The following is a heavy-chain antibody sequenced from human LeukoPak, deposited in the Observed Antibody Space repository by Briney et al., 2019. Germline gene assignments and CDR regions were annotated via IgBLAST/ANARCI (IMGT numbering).Heavy chain of an antibody. D-gene: IGHD6-6*01. CDR2: IIPIFGTA. V-gene: IGHV1-69*05. CDR3: ARVTARITLDY. CDR1: GYTFTSYA. Sequence: GASVKVSRKASGYTFTSYAISWVRQAPGQGLEWMGGIIPIFGTANYAQKFQGRVTITTDESTSTAYMELSSLRSEDTAVYYCARVTARITLDYWGQGTLVTVSS. J-gene: IGHJ4*02.